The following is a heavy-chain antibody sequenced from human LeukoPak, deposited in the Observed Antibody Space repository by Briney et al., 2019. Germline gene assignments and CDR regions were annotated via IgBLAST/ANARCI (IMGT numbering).Heavy chain of an antibody. CDR3: ARRGYCSGGSCYPLGYYYYMDV. J-gene: IGHJ6*03. Sequence: PSETLSLTCAVYGGSFSGYYWSWIRQPPGKGLEWIGEINHSGSTNYNPSLKSRVTISVDTSKNQFSLKLSSVTAADTAVYYCARRGYCSGGSCYPLGYYYYMDVRGKGTTVTVSS. CDR1: GGSFSGYY. CDR2: INHSGST. D-gene: IGHD2-15*01. V-gene: IGHV4-34*01.